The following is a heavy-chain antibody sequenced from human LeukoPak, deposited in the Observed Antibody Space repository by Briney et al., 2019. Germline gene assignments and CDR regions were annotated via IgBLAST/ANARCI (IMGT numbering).Heavy chain of an antibody. V-gene: IGHV4-34*01. CDR3: ARQVDVGCTKTTCYGHGALDI. D-gene: IGHD2-2*01. CDR2: TDQGGST. CDR1: GGSFSGHY. J-gene: IGHJ3*02. Sequence: SETLSLTCAVYGGSFSGHYWSWLRQSPGKGREWIGETDQGGSTNYNPSLKSRVTISVDTSKEQFSLKLSSVTAADTAVYYCARQVDVGCTKTTCYGHGALDIWGQGTVVTVSS.